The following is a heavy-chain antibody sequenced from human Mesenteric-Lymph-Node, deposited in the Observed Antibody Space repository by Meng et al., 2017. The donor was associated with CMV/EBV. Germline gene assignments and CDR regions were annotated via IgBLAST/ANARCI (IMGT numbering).Heavy chain of an antibody. Sequence: QVQLQQWGAGLLKPSETLSLTCAVYGGSFSAYYWSWIRQPPGKGLEWIGEINHSGSTNYNPSLKSRITISVETSKNQFSLKLTFVTAADTAVYFCASLAPLNNTKDKIPSGYWGQGTLVTVSS. CDR1: GGSFSAYY. V-gene: IGHV4-34*01. CDR2: INHSGST. J-gene: IGHJ4*02. CDR3: ASLAPLNNTKDKIPSGY. D-gene: IGHD1-14*01.